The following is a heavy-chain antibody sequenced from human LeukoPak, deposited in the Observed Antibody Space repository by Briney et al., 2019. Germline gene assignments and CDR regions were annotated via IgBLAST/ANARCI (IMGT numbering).Heavy chain of an antibody. D-gene: IGHD6-6*01. CDR3: TSSTGFGKYFDY. Sequence: PGGSLRLSCAASGFTFSSYEMNWVRQAPGKGLEWVSYISSSGSTIYYADSVKGRFTISRDNAKNSLYLQVNSLRAEDTAVYYCTSSTGFGKYFDYWGQGILVTVSS. J-gene: IGHJ4*02. CDR1: GFTFSSYE. V-gene: IGHV3-48*03. CDR2: ISSSGSTI.